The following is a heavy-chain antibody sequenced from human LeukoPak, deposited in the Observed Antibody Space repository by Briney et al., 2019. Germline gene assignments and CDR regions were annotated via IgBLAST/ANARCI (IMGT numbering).Heavy chain of an antibody. V-gene: IGHV3-53*01. CDR3: ARDADTAMVTGRFDK. D-gene: IGHD5-18*01. CDR2: IYSGGST. J-gene: IGHJ4*02. Sequence: GGSLRLSCAASGFTVSSNYMSWVRQAPGKGLEWVSVIYSGGSTYYADSVKGRFTISRDNAKKSLYLQMNSLRAEDTAVYYCARDADTAMVTGRFDKWGQGTLVTVSS. CDR1: GFTVSSNY.